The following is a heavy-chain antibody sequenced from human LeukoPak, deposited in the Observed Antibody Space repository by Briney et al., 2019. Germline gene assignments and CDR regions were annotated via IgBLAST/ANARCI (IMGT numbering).Heavy chain of an antibody. CDR3: ARRIVVVPAAISNRIISYFDY. Sequence: GASVKVSCKASGYTFTSYDINWVRQATGQGLEWMGWINPNSGNTGYAQKFQGRVTITADESTSTAYMELSSLRSEDTAVYYCARRIVVVPAAISNRIISYFDYWGQGTLVTVSS. J-gene: IGHJ4*02. D-gene: IGHD2-2*01. CDR1: GYTFTSYD. V-gene: IGHV1-8*01. CDR2: INPNSGNT.